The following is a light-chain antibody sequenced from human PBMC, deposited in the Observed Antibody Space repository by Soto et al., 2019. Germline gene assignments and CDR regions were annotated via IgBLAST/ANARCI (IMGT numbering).Light chain of an antibody. CDR3: QSYDSSLRGQVI. CDR2: GNN. CDR1: SSNIGTPYD. J-gene: IGLJ2*01. Sequence: QSVLTQPPSVSGAPGQRVTISCTGSSSNIGTPYDVHWYQQLPGTAPKLLIYGNNNRPSGVPDRFSGSKSGTSASLAITGLQAEDEADYYCQSYDSSLRGQVIFGGGTKVTVL. V-gene: IGLV1-40*01.